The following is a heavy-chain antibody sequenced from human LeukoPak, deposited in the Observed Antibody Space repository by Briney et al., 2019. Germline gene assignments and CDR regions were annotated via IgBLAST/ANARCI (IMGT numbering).Heavy chain of an antibody. CDR3: ARGITYSSSWTFDP. D-gene: IGHD6-13*01. V-gene: IGHV3-11*04. J-gene: IGHJ5*02. CDR1: GFTFSDYY. Sequence: GGSLRLSCAASGFTFSDYYMSWIRQAPGKGPEWVSYISSSGSTIYYADSVKGRFTISRDNAKNSLYLQMNSLRAEDTAVYYCARGITYSSSWTFDPWGQGTLVTVSS. CDR2: ISSSGSTI.